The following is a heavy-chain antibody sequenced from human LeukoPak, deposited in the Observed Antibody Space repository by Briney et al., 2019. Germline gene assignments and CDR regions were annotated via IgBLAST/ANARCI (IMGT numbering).Heavy chain of an antibody. V-gene: IGHV3-7*01. J-gene: IGHJ3*02. D-gene: IGHD2-15*01. Sequence: PGGSLRLSCADSGFTFSSYWMTWVRQAPGKGLEWVANIKEDGSEKEYVSSVKGRFTISRDNAKNSLNLQMNSLRAEDTAMYYCARAPYDGSGGNYSAFDIWGQGTMVTVSS. CDR3: ARAPYDGSGGNYSAFDI. CDR1: GFTFSSYW. CDR2: IKEDGSEK.